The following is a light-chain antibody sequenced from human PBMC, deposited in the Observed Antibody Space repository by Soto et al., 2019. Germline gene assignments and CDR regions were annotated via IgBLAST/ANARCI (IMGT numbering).Light chain of an antibody. V-gene: IGKV3-20*01. CDR2: GAS. Sequence: EIVLTQSPGPLSLSPGARATLSCTASQSVGSIYLAWYQQKPGQAPRLLIYGASSRATGIPDRFSGSGSGTDFTLTISRLEPEDFAVYYCQQYGSSPLYTFGQGTKLEIK. J-gene: IGKJ2*01. CDR1: QSVGSIY. CDR3: QQYGSSPLYT.